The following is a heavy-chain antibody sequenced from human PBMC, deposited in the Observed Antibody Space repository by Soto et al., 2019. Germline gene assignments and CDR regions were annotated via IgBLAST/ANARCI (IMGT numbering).Heavy chain of an antibody. J-gene: IGHJ5*02. CDR3: ARDHVSIMTEAGRSGWFDP. Sequence: QVQLVQSGAEVKKPGSSVKVSCKASGGTFKKYVITWVRQARGQGLEWMGGIIPLFGTANYAQKFQGRVTITADKSTNIVYMELSSLRADDTAVYYCARDHVSIMTEAGRSGWFDPWGQGTLVTVSS. D-gene: IGHD3-16*01. CDR1: GGTFKKYV. CDR2: IIPLFGTA. V-gene: IGHV1-69*06.